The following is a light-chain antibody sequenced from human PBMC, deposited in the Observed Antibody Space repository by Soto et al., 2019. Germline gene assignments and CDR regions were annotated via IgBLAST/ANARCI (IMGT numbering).Light chain of an antibody. CDR1: ISDVGGYNY. J-gene: IGLJ1*01. CDR3: TSYTSIIPYV. Sequence: QSALTQPASVSGSPGQSITISCTGTISDVGGYNYVSWYQQHPGKAPKLMIYDVSNRPSGVSNRFSGSKSGNTASLTISGLQAEDEADYYCTSYTSIIPYVFGTGTKLTVL. CDR2: DVS. V-gene: IGLV2-14*03.